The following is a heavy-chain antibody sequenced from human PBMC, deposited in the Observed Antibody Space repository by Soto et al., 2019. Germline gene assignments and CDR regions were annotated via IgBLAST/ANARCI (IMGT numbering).Heavy chain of an antibody. D-gene: IGHD2-15*01. CDR2: ISGSGGTT. Sequence: EVQLLESGGGLVQPGGSLRLSCAASGFTFSTYAMTWVRQAPGKGLEWVSDISGSGGTTYYADSVKGRFTISRDNSKNTLFLQMNSLRAEDTAIYYCAKEVRGGSSAVWGQGALVTVSS. CDR3: AKEVRGGSSAV. J-gene: IGHJ4*02. CDR1: GFTFSTYA. V-gene: IGHV3-23*01.